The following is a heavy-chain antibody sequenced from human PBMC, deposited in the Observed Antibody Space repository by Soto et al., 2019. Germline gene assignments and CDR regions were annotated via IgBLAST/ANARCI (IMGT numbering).Heavy chain of an antibody. CDR2: FDPEDGET. CDR3: ATGNAMATITKDYYYYGMDV. V-gene: IGHV1-24*01. Sequence: ASVKVSCKVSGYTLTELSMHWVRQAPGKGLEWMGGFDPEDGETISAQKFQGRVTMTEDTSTDTAYMELSSLRSEDTAVYYCATGNAMATITKDYYYYGMDVWGQGTTVTVSS. D-gene: IGHD5-12*01. CDR1: GYTLTELS. J-gene: IGHJ6*02.